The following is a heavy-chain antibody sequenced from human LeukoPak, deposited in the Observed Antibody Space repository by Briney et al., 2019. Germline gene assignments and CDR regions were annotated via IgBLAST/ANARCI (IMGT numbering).Heavy chain of an antibody. D-gene: IGHD6-13*01. J-gene: IGHJ6*02. V-gene: IGHV3-33*01. CDR3: ARAGTNWYPPANYGMDV. Sequence: GGSLRLSCAAPGFAFSSYAMHWVRQAPGKGLEWVALIWYDGSNKYYADSVKGRFTISRDNSKNTLYLQMNSLRVEDTAVYYCARAGTNWYPPANYGMDVRGQGTTVTVSS. CDR2: IWYDGSNK. CDR1: GFAFSSYA.